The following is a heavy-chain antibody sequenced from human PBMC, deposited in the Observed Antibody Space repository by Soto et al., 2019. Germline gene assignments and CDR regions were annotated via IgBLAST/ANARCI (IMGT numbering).Heavy chain of an antibody. V-gene: IGHV1-18*01. CDR2: ISTYNGNT. CDR3: ARSPSMSTLTTGWFDP. D-gene: IGHD4-4*01. CDR1: GYSFTSYG. J-gene: IGHJ5*02. Sequence: QVQLVQSGAEVKKPGASVKVSCKASGYSFTSYGMSWVRQAPGQGLEWMGWISTYNGNTNYAQKFQDRVTLTTDTSTTTAVMELTSLRSDDTAVYYCARSPSMSTLTTGWFDPWGQGTLVTVSS.